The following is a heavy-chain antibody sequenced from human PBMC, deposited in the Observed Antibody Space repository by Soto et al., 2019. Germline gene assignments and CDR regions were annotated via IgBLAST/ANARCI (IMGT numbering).Heavy chain of an antibody. J-gene: IGHJ4*02. Sequence: PGESLKISCKGSGYSFSSYWITWVRQMPGKGMEWMGRIDPSDSYTTYSPSFHGHVTFSVDMSINTAYLQWSSLKASDTAMYYCAGRESLYCRGGTCSVLVYWGQGPQVTVSS. CDR1: GYSFSSYW. D-gene: IGHD2-15*01. CDR3: AGRESLYCRGGTCSVLVY. CDR2: IDPSDSYT. V-gene: IGHV5-10-1*01.